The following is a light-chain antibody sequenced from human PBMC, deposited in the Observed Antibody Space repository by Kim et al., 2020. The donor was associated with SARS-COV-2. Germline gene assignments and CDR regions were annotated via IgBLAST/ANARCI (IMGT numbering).Light chain of an antibody. CDR2: GKN. J-gene: IGLJ2*01. Sequence: SSELTQDPAVSVALGQTVTVTCQGDSLRTYYATWYQQRPGQAPVLVMSGKNSRPSGIPDRFSGSSSGNAASVTITGAQAEDEAVYFCSSRDSSGRHLIFGGGTRLTVL. V-gene: IGLV3-19*01. CDR1: SLRTYY. CDR3: SSRDSSGRHLI.